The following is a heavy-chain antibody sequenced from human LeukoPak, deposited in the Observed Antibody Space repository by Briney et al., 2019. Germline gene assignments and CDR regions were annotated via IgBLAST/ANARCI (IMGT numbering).Heavy chain of an antibody. J-gene: IGHJ4*02. CDR1: GFTFSSYG. CDR3: AKFLHPYGSSGYNDY. Sequence: PGGSLRLSCAASGFTFSSYGMHWVRQAPGKGLEWVAFIRYDGSNKYYADSVKGRFTISRDNSKNTLYLQMNSLRAEDTAVYYCAKFLHPYGSSGYNDYWGQGTLVTVSS. CDR2: IRYDGSNK. D-gene: IGHD3-22*01. V-gene: IGHV3-30*02.